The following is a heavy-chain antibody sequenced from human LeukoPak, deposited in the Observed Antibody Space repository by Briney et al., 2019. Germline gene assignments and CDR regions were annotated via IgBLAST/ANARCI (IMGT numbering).Heavy chain of an antibody. CDR3: ARALGSGYSDC. D-gene: IGHD3-22*01. J-gene: IGHJ4*02. V-gene: IGHV3-21*01. CDR2: ISSTSSFI. CDR1: GFTFSSYS. Sequence: PGGSLRLSCAASGFTFSSYSLNWVRQAPGKGLELVSSISSTSSFIYYADSVKGRFTISRENAMNSLYLQMNTLRAEDTAVYYCARALGSGYSDCWGQGTLVTVSS.